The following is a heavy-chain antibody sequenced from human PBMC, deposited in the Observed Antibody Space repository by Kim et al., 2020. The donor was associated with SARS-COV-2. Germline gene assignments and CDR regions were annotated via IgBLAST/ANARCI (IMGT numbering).Heavy chain of an antibody. Sequence: SETLSLTCTVSGGSISSSSYYWGWIRQPPGKGLEWIGSIYYSGSTYYNPSLKSRVTISVDTSKNQFSLKLSSVTAADTAVYYCARHVVVTAIDWFDPWGQGTLVTVSS. D-gene: IGHD2-21*02. CDR2: IYYSGST. CDR1: GGSISSSSYY. CDR3: ARHVVVTAIDWFDP. V-gene: IGHV4-39*01. J-gene: IGHJ5*02.